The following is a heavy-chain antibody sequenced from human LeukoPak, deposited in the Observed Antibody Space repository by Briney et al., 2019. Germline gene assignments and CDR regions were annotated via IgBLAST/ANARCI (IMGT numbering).Heavy chain of an antibody. V-gene: IGHV4-30-4*08. CDR1: GGSISSGDYY. D-gene: IGHD6-13*01. CDR2: IYNSGST. Sequence: PSQTLSLTCTVSGGSISSGDYYWSWIRQPPGKGLEWIGYIYNSGSTYYNPSLKSRVTISVDTSKNQFSLKLSSVTAADTAVYYCARDFRYSSSQSLDYWGQGTLVTVSS. J-gene: IGHJ4*02. CDR3: ARDFRYSSSQSLDY.